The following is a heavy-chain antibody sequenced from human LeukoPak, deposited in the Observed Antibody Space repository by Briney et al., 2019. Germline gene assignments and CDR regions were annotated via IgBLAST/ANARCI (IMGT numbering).Heavy chain of an antibody. Sequence: GGSLRLSCAASGFTVSTNYMSWVRQAPGKGLEWVSVIYSGGATFYADSVKGRFTISRDNSRNTLYLQMNSLRAEDTAVYYCARGRGYSYRYSYYFENWGQGTLVTVSS. V-gene: IGHV3-53*01. CDR1: GFTVSTNY. CDR2: IYSGGAT. CDR3: ARGRGYSYRYSYYFEN. J-gene: IGHJ4*02. D-gene: IGHD5-18*01.